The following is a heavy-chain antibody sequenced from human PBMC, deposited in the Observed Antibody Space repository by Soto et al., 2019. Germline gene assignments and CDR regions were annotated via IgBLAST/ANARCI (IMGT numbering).Heavy chain of an antibody. CDR1: GFTVSSNY. Sequence: EVQLVETGGGLIQPGGSLRLSCAASGFTVSSNYMSWVRQAPGKGLEWVSVIYSGGSTYYADSVKGRFTISRDNSKNTLYLQMNSLRAEDTAVYYCAKRGDIVEVSRTFVGYGMDVWGQGPTVTVSS. CDR2: IYSGGST. V-gene: IGHV3-53*02. J-gene: IGHJ6*02. D-gene: IGHD2-2*01. CDR3: AKRGDIVEVSRTFVGYGMDV.